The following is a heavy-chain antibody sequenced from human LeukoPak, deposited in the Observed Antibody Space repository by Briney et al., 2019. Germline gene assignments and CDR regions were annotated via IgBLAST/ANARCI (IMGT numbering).Heavy chain of an antibody. CDR2: IDWDDDK. V-gene: IGHV2-70*01. CDR1: GFSLSTSGMC. Sequence: GSGPTLVNPTQTPTLTCTVSGFSLSTSGMCVSWIRQPPGKALELLAFIDWDDDKYYSTPLMTRLTISKDTSKNQVVLTMTNMDPVDTATYYCARIRASNGYYYQFDYWGQGTLVIVSS. J-gene: IGHJ4*02. D-gene: IGHD3-22*01. CDR3: ARIRASNGYYYQFDY.